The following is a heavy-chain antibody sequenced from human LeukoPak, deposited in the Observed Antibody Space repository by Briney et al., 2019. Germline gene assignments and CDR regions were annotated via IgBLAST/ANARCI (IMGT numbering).Heavy chain of an antibody. Sequence: GGSLRLSCEASGFTFPGYAMSWVRQAPGMGLEWVSTINSGCSSTYYADSVAGLFTISRDNSNNTLYLLLSRLQADDPAVYFCAKSRLPTTGFSFDSWGQGPPVTVSS. J-gene: IGHJ4*02. V-gene: IGHV3-23*01. CDR3: AKSRLPTTGFSFDS. D-gene: IGHD2-21*02. CDR2: INSGCSST. CDR1: GFTFPGYA.